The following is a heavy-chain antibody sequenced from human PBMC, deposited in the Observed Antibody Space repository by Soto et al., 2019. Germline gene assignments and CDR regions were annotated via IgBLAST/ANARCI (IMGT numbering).Heavy chain of an antibody. CDR2: ISYDGSDK. CDR1: GFTFSSSA. CDR3: ARADPIIDS. V-gene: IGHV3-30-3*01. J-gene: IGHJ4*02. D-gene: IGHD3-9*01. Sequence: GGSLRLSCAASGFTFSSSAMHWVRQAPGKGLEWVAVISYDGSDKYYADSVKGRFTISRDNSNNTLYLQMNSLRVEDMAVYYCARADPIIDSWGQGTLVTVSS.